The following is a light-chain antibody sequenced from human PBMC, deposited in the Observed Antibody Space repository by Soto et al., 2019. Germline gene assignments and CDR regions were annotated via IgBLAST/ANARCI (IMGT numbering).Light chain of an antibody. J-gene: IGKJ2*01. V-gene: IGKV1-6*01. CDR3: LQDHTYPYT. CDR1: QGIGN. Sequence: AIQLTQSPSSLSASVGDRVTITCRTSQGIGNVAWYKQKPGKAPQFVLFGSSNLQSGVPSRFSGSGSGTDFTLTISGLQPDDFATYYCLQDHTYPYTFGQGTKVEL. CDR2: GSS.